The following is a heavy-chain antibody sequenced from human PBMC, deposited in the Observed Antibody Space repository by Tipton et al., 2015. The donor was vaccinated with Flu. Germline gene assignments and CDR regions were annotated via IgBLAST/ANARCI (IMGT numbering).Heavy chain of an antibody. Sequence: LRLSCNVSGGSLSGYNGSWTRQPAGKGLEWIGRTYTSGNTNYSPSLKSRVTMSVDTSKNQFSLKLSSMTAADTAVYYCARGQGNSGWRYFDYWGQGTLVTVSS. D-gene: IGHD6-19*01. V-gene: IGHV4-4*07. CDR3: ARGQGNSGWRYFDY. J-gene: IGHJ4*02. CDR1: GGSLSGYN. CDR2: TYTSGNT.